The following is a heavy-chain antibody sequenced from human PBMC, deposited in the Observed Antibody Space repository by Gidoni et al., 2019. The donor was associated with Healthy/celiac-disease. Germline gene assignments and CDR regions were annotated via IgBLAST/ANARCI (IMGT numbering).Heavy chain of an antibody. J-gene: IGHJ4*02. CDR3: ARETYSSSRIPYFDY. V-gene: IGHV3-33*01. Sequence: QVQLVESGGGVVQPGRSLRLSCEASGFTFSSYGMHWVRQAPGKGLEWVAVIWYDGSNKYYADSVKGRFTISRDNSKNTLYLQMNSLRAEDTAVYYCARETYSSSRIPYFDYWGQGTLVTVSS. CDR1: GFTFSSYG. D-gene: IGHD6-13*01. CDR2: IWYDGSNK.